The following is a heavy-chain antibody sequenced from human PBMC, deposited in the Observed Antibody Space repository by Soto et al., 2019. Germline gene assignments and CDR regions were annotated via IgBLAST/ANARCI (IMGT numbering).Heavy chain of an antibody. Sequence: QVQLVESGGGVVQPGRSLRLSCAASGFTFSSYAMHWVRQAPGKGLEWVAVISYVGSNKYYADSVKDRFTISRDNSKNTLYLQMNSQRAEDTAVYYCARHNQGKWEYAVDYWGQGTLVTVSS. CDR2: ISYVGSNK. V-gene: IGHV3-30-3*01. CDR3: ARHNQGKWEYAVDY. CDR1: GFTFSSYA. J-gene: IGHJ4*02. D-gene: IGHD1-26*01.